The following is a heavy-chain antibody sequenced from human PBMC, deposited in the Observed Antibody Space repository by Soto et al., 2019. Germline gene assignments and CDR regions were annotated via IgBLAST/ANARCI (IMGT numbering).Heavy chain of an antibody. CDR1: GGSLNGYC. CDR2: INHRGST. D-gene: IGHD3-3*01. J-gene: IGHJ4*02. CDR3: AVRRTSQPRFLGGGSTSVRFYFDS. Sequence: ENLSLTWGVYGGSLNGYCWGWIRPPPGKGLEWIGEINHRGSTIYNPSLTSRVTISVDTSNNQFALRLSSVTAADTAVYYCAVRRTSQPRFLGGGSTSVRFYFDSWGQGILVTVCS. V-gene: IGHV4-34*01.